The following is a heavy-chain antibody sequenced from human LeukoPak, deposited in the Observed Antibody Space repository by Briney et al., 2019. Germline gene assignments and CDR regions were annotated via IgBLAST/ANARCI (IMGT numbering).Heavy chain of an antibody. V-gene: IGHV1-8*01. CDR3: ARTSIAAAGIVY. Sequence: ASVKVSCKASGYTFTSYDINWVRQAPGQGLEWMGWMNPNSGNTGYAQKFQGRVTMTRNTSISTAYMELSSLRSEDTAVYYCARTSIAAAGIVYWGQGTLVTVSS. CDR2: MNPNSGNT. J-gene: IGHJ4*02. D-gene: IGHD6-13*01. CDR1: GYTFTSYD.